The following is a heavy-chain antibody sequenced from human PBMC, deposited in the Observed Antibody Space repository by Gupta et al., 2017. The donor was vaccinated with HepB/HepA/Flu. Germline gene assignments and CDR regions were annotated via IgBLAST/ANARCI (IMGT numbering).Heavy chain of an antibody. D-gene: IGHD1-1*01. CDR2: VFYSGST. CDR3: ARRFHSRKTGTTNAFQL. CDR1: GGSISGYY. J-gene: IGHJ3*01. Sequence: QVQLQESGPGLLKPSEALSLTCTVTGGSISGYYWSWIRQPPGKGLEWIGDVFYSGSTKYNPSLKSRVTISVDTPKNEFSLKMKSVTAADTAVYYCARRFHSRKTGTTNAFQLWGQGTMVTVSS. V-gene: IGHV4-59*08.